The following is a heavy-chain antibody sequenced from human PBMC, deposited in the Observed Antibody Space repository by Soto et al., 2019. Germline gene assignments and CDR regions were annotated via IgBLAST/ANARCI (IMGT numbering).Heavy chain of an antibody. CDR2: IIPILGIA. J-gene: IGHJ3*02. V-gene: IGHV1-69*02. D-gene: IGHD2-2*01. CDR1: GGTFSSYT. CDR3: ARRCSSTSCYVDAFDI. Sequence: ASVKVSCKASGGTFSSYTISWVRQAPGQGLEWMGRIIPILGIANYAQKFQGRVTITADKSTSTAYMELSSLRSEDTAVYYCARRCSSTSCYVDAFDIWGQGTMVTVSS.